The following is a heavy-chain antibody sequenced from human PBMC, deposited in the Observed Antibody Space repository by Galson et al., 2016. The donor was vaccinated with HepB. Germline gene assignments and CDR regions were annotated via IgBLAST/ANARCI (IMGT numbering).Heavy chain of an antibody. CDR2: INHNGNT. CDR1: VGSFSDYY. D-gene: IGHD3-3*01. CDR3: ARARTNDYDFWSPYSHYYGMDV. J-gene: IGHJ6*02. Sequence: SETLSLTCAVYVGSFSDYYWSWIRQPPGKGLEWIGEINHNGNTNDNPSLKSRLIISIDTSKNYFSLKLSSVTAAYTALYYCARARTNDYDFWSPYSHYYGMDVWGQGTTVTASS. V-gene: IGHV4-34*01.